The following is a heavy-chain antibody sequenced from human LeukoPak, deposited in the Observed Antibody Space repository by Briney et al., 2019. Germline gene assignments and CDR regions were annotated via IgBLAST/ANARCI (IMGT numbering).Heavy chain of an antibody. CDR1: GYTFTSYG. V-gene: IGHV1-18*01. CDR2: ISAYNGNT. Sequence: GASVKVSCKASGYTFTSYGISWVRQAPGQGLEWMGWISAYNGNTNYAQKLQGRVTMTTDTSTSTAYMELRSLRSDGTAVYYCARDQSDCSSTSCYTGTFDPWGQGTLVTVSS. CDR3: ARDQSDCSSTSCYTGTFDP. J-gene: IGHJ5*02. D-gene: IGHD2-2*02.